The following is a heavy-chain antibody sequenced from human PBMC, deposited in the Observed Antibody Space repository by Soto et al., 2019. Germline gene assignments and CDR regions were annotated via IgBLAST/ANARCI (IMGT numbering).Heavy chain of an antibody. CDR2: ISYDGSNK. CDR3: AKDYLGVRDYYYYGMDV. V-gene: IGHV3-30*18. J-gene: IGHJ6*02. CDR1: GFTFSSYG. D-gene: IGHD7-27*01. Sequence: QVQLVESGGGVVQPGRSLRLSCAASGFTFSSYGMHWVRQAPGKGLEWVAVISYDGSNKYYADSVKGRFTISRDNSKNTLYLQMNSLRAEDTAVYYCAKDYLGVRDYYYYGMDVWGQGTTVTVSS.